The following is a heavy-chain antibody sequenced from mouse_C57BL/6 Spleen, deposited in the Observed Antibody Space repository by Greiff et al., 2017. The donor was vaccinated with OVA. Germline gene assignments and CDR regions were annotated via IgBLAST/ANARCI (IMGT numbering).Heavy chain of an antibody. D-gene: IGHD2-1*01. Sequence: QVQLQQSGPELVKPGASVKLSCKASGYTFTSYDINWVKQRPGQGLEWIGWIYPRDGSTKYNEKFKGKATLTVDTSSSTAYMELHSLTSEDSAVYFCARSPYRGNFYFDYWGKGTTLTVSS. J-gene: IGHJ2*01. V-gene: IGHV1-85*01. CDR1: GYTFTSYD. CDR3: ARSPYRGNFYFDY. CDR2: IYPRDGST.